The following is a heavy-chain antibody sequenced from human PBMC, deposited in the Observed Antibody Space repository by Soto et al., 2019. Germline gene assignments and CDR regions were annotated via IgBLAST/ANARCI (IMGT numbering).Heavy chain of an antibody. D-gene: IGHD3-9*01. Sequence: EVQLVESGGGLVQPGGSLRLSCAASGFTLSSYDIHWVRQATGEGLAWVSGIGSGGDTHYADSVKGRFIISREDGKNSLYLQMNTLRVGDTPVYYCTRKTPPTGMEVWGQGATVTVSS. CDR3: TRKTPPTGMEV. CDR2: IGSGGDT. V-gene: IGHV3-13*01. J-gene: IGHJ6*02. CDR1: GFTLSSYD.